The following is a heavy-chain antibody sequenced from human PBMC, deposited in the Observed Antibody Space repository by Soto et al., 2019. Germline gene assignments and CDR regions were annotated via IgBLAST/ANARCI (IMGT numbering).Heavy chain of an antibody. CDR2: ISSIISYI. V-gene: IGHV3-21*01. J-gene: IGHJ3*02. D-gene: IGHD5-12*01. CDR3: ARDDSDIVAAFDI. Sequence: GGSLRLSCAASGFTFSSYSMNWVRQAPVNGLEFVSSISSIISYIYYADSVKGRFTISRYNAKNSLYLQMNSLRAEYTALYYCARDDSDIVAAFDIWGQGTMVTVSS. CDR1: GFTFSSYS.